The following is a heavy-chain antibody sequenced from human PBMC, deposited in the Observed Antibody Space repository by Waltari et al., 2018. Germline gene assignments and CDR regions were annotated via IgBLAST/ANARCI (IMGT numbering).Heavy chain of an antibody. J-gene: IGHJ6*02. D-gene: IGHD2-15*01. CDR3: ARGETIVVVVAATSGMDV. CDR2: ISYDGSNK. CDR1: GFTLRSYA. V-gene: IGHV3-30-3*01. Sequence: QVQLVESGGGVVQPGRSLRLSCAASGFTLRSYAMHWVRQAPGQGLEWVAVISYDGSNKYYADSVKGRFTISRDNSKNTLYLQMNSLRAEDTAVYYCARGETIVVVVAATSGMDVWGQGTTVTVSS.